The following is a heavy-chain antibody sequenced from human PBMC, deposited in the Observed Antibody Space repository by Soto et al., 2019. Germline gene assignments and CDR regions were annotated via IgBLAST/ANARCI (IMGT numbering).Heavy chain of an antibody. D-gene: IGHD5-12*01. CDR2: NYHSGTT. V-gene: IGHV4-59*01. CDR3: VREAYIGYGHAIDY. J-gene: IGHJ4*02. Sequence: SETLSLTCAVSGVPIITYFCICIRQPPGKGLEWIGYNYHSGTTNYNPSLKSRVTISVDTSKNQFSLRLTSVTAADTAIYYCVREAYIGYGHAIDYWGQGTLVTVSS. CDR1: GVPIITYF.